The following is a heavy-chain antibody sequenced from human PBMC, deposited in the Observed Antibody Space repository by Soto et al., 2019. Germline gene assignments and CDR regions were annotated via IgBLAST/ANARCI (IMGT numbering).Heavy chain of an antibody. CDR3: AKDSGAVAGPY. D-gene: IGHD6-19*01. CDR1: GFSFSSYA. CDR2: ISGGGGST. Sequence: GGSLRLSCAASGFSFSSYAMSWVRQAPGKGLEWVSGISGGGGSTDYADSVKGRFTISRDNSKNTLYLQLNSLRAEDTAVDYCAKDSGAVAGPYWGQGTLVTVSS. V-gene: IGHV3-23*01. J-gene: IGHJ4*02.